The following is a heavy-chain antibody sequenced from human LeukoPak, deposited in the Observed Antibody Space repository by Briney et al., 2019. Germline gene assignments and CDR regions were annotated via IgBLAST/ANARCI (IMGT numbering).Heavy chain of an antibody. CDR3: ARAGAMVRDYMDV. Sequence: GSLRLSCAASGFTFRSYWMHWVRQAPGKGLEWVSSITASSASMYYADSVKGRFTISRDNTENSLYLQMNSLRAEDTALYYCARAGAMVRDYMDVWGKGTTVTVSS. V-gene: IGHV3-21*04. D-gene: IGHD3-10*01. CDR1: GFTFRSYW. CDR2: ITASSASM. J-gene: IGHJ6*03.